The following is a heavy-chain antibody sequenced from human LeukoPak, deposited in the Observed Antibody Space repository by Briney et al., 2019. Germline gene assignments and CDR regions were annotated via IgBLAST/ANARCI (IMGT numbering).Heavy chain of an antibody. D-gene: IGHD6-19*01. Sequence: SVKVSCKASGGTFSSYAISWVRQAPGQGLEWMGGIIPIFGTANYAQKFQGRVTITTDESTSTAYMELSSLRSEDTAVYYCARGWGGYGVAGPSMDVWGKGTTVTVSP. CDR3: ARGWGGYGVAGPSMDV. V-gene: IGHV1-69*05. J-gene: IGHJ6*04. CDR2: IIPIFGTA. CDR1: GGTFSSYA.